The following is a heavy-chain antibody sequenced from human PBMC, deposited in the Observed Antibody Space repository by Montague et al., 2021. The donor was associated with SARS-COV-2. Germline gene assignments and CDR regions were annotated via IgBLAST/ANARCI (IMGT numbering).Heavy chain of an antibody. CDR2: IYYSGST. D-gene: IGHD3-10*01. Sequence: TLSLTCTVSGGSISSGDYYWSWIRQHPGKGLEWIGYIYYSGSTYYNPSLKSRVTISVDTSKNQFSLKLSSVTAADTAVYYCAREAGFGDKTSASEYYGMDVWGQGTTVTVSS. V-gene: IGHV4-31*03. CDR3: AREAGFGDKTSASEYYGMDV. J-gene: IGHJ6*02. CDR1: GGSISSGDYY.